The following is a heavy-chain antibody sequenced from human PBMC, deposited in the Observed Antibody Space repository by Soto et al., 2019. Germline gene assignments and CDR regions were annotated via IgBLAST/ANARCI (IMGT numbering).Heavy chain of an antibody. CDR3: GRRDPSFFEGGEWFDP. V-gene: IGHV1-69*01. CDR1: GGTFANFA. J-gene: IGHJ5*02. Sequence: QVQLVQSGPEVKVPGSSVKVSCQASGGTFANFAITWVRQAPGQGLEWVGGIIPTFGTVDYAQSFQGRVTFTADESAGNSSRGCYGRSPADTPIYYGGRRDPSFFEGGEWFDPWGQGTLVTVSS. CDR2: IIPTFGTV. D-gene: IGHD3-16*01.